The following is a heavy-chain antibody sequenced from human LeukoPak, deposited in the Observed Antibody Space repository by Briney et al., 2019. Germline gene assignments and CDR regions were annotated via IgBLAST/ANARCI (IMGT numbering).Heavy chain of an antibody. D-gene: IGHD3-3*01. CDR1: GYSFSSYG. J-gene: IGHJ4*02. Sequence: GASVKVSCKGSGYSFSSYGMHWVRQAPGQGLEWMGWISAYNGDSDYAQNLQGRVTMTTDPSTSTAYMELRSLRSDDTAVYYCASVRSGYFASLDYWGQGTLVTVAS. CDR2: ISAYNGDS. CDR3: ASVRSGYFASLDY. V-gene: IGHV1-18*01.